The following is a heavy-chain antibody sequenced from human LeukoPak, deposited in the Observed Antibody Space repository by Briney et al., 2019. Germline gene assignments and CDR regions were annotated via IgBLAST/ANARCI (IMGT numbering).Heavy chain of an antibody. CDR1: CGSFSGYY. CDR3: ARGFVVVAATGAFDI. D-gene: IGHD2-15*01. Sequence: SETLSLTCAVYCGSFSGYYWSWVRQPPGKGLEWIGEINHSGSTNYNPSLKSRVTISVDTSKNQFSLKLSSVTAADTAVYYCARGFVVVAATGAFDIWGQGTMVTVSS. J-gene: IGHJ3*02. V-gene: IGHV4-34*01. CDR2: INHSGST.